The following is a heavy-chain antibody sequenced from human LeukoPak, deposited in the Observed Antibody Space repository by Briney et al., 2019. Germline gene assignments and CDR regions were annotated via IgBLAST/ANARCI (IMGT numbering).Heavy chain of an antibody. D-gene: IGHD5-12*01. J-gene: IGHJ2*01. CDR3: AKVHSGYDFNWYFDL. CDR1: GFTFDDYA. V-gene: IGHV3-9*01. CDR2: ISWNSGSI. Sequence: GGSLRLSCAASGFTFDDYAMHWVRQAPGKGLEWVSDISWNSGSIGYAVSVKGRFTISRDNAKNSLYLQMNILTAEDTALYYCAKVHSGYDFNWYFDLWGRGTLVTVSS.